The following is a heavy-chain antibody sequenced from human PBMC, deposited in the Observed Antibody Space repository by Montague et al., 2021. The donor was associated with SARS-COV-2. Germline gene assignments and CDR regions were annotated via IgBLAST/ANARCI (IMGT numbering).Heavy chain of an antibody. D-gene: IGHD2-15*01. J-gene: IGHJ4*02. V-gene: IGHV3-21*01. Sequence: SLRLSCAASEFTFRSYTMNWVRQSPGMGLEWVSFISSSSSSIYYADSLKGRFTISRDNAKNSLHLQMNSLRVEDTAVYYCVRGGACSGGKCNGGARDWGQGTLVTVSS. CDR1: EFTFRSYT. CDR3: VRGGACSGGKCNGGARD. CDR2: ISSSSSSI.